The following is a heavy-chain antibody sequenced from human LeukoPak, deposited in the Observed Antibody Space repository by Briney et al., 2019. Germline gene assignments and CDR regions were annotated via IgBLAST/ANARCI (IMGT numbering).Heavy chain of an antibody. CDR1: GDSISSGDYS. Sequence: SQTLSLTCAVSGDSISSGDYSWSWIRQPSGKGLEWIGYIFHSGSSYYNPSLKSRVTISVDKSKNQFSLRLTSVTAADTAVYYCARDPTTVTKGFDIWGQGTVITVSS. CDR3: ARDPTTVTKGFDI. J-gene: IGHJ3*02. CDR2: IFHSGSS. V-gene: IGHV4-30-2*01. D-gene: IGHD4-17*01.